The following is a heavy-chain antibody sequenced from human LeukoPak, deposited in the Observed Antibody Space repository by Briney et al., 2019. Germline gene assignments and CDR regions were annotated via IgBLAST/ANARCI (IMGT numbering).Heavy chain of an antibody. J-gene: IGHJ4*02. Sequence: GGSLRLSCAAAGFPFSNYAMHWVRQAPGKGLEWVAVVSYDGTNDYYTDSVTGRFTISRDNSKNTLFLQMNSLRVEDTAVYLCARNRGATGFYWVDYWGQGTLVSVSS. CDR1: GFPFSNYA. CDR3: ARNRGATGFYWVDY. CDR2: VSYDGTND. V-gene: IGHV3-30-3*01. D-gene: IGHD3-9*01.